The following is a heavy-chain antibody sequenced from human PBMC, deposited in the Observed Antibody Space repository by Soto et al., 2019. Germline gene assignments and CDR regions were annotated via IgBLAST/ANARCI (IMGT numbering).Heavy chain of an antibody. V-gene: IGHV4-39*07. Sequence: PSETLSLTCTVSGGSISSSSYYWGWIRQPPGKGLEWIGSIYYSGSTYYKTSLKSRVTISVGTSKNQFSLKLSSMTSVDTAVYYFSSCIAVAGTVFYNWFDPWGQGTLVTVSS. J-gene: IGHJ5*02. CDR2: IYYSGST. D-gene: IGHD6-19*01. CDR1: GGSISSSSYY. CDR3: SSCIAVAGTVFYNWFDP.